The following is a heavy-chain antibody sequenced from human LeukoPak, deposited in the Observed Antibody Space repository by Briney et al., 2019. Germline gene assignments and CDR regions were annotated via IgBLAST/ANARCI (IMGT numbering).Heavy chain of an antibody. J-gene: IGHJ6*02. Sequence: HPSETLSLTCTVSGGSISSYYWSWIRQPPGKGLEWVSRVHSDGTTTNYADSVKGRFTISRDNAKNTLYLQMNSLRAEDTAVYYCAKGALTYYYYGMDVWGRGTTFTVSS. CDR1: GGSISSYY. V-gene: IGHV3-74*01. D-gene: IGHD2/OR15-2a*01. CDR3: AKGALTYYYYGMDV. CDR2: VHSDGTTT.